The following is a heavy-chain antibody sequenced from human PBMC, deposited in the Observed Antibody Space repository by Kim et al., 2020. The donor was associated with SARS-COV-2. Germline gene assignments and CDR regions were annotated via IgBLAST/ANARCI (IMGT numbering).Heavy chain of an antibody. J-gene: IGHJ6*02. CDR1: GFTFSSYW. Sequence: GGSLRLSCEVSGFTFSSYWMTWVRQAPGKGLEWVANIKEDGSQQYYADSVKGRFTISRDNAQKSMYLQMYSLRGEDTGVYYCARDYGEAGAGCYYGLDGWGQGSAVTVAS. CDR2: IKEDGSQQ. D-gene: IGHD6-13*01. CDR3: ARDYGEAGAGCYYGLDG. V-gene: IGHV3-7*01.